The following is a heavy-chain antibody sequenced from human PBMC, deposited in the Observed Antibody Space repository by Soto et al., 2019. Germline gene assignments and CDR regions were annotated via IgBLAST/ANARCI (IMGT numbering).Heavy chain of an antibody. CDR3: ARSIFGVVTPYYYYYMDV. Sequence: QVQLVQSGAEVKKPGASVKVSCKASGYTFTSYYMHWVRQAPGQGLEWMGIINPSGGSTSYAQKFQGRVTMTRDTSSSTVYMELSSLGSEDTAVYYCARSIFGVVTPYYYYYMDVWGKGTTVTVSS. J-gene: IGHJ6*03. CDR2: INPSGGST. CDR1: GYTFTSYY. D-gene: IGHD3-3*01. V-gene: IGHV1-46*03.